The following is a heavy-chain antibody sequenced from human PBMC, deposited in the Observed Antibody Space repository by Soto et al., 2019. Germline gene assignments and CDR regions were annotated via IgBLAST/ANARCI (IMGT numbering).Heavy chain of an antibody. V-gene: IGHV3-23*01. Sequence: GGSLRLSCAASGFTLSSYAMSWVRQAPGKGLEWVSAISGSGGGTYYADSVKGRLTISRDNSKNTLHLQMNSLRAEDAAVYYCAKDTYSGYDSDAFDIWGQGTMVTVSS. CDR1: GFTLSSYA. CDR3: AKDTYSGYDSDAFDI. CDR2: ISGSGGGT. J-gene: IGHJ3*02. D-gene: IGHD5-12*01.